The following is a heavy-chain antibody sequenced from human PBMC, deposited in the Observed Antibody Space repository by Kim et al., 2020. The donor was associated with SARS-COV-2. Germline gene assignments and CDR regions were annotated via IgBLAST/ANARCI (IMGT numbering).Heavy chain of an antibody. J-gene: IGHJ5*02. V-gene: IGHV4-59*09. D-gene: IGHD6-13*01. Sequence: TNYIPSLKSRVTTSVDTSNNQVALQLSAVTAAETGVYYCARGWYEGWFDPWGQGTLVTVST. CDR3: ARGWYEGWFDP. CDR2: T.